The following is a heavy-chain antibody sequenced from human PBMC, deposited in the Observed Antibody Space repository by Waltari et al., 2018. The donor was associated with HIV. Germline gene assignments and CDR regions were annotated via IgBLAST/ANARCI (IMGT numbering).Heavy chain of an antibody. CDR2: ISWNSGIT. V-gene: IGHV3-9*01. D-gene: IGHD3-3*01. J-gene: IGHJ5*01. CDR3: AKGGSHLTIFEAWFDS. CDR1: GFTFDDYP. Sequence: EVQLVESGGGLVQPGRSLRLSCAASGFTFDDYPTPWVRQSPGKGLEWVSGISWNSGITDYGDSVKGRFTISRDNAKNSLYLQMNSLTVEDTAFYYCAKGGSHLTIFEAWFDSWGQGTLVTVSS.